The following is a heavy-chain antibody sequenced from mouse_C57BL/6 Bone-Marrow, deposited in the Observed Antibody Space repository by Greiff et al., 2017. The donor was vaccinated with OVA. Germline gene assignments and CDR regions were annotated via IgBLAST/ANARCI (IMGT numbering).Heavy chain of an antibody. J-gene: IGHJ3*01. CDR1: GYTFTSYG. CDR2: IYLGNGCT. D-gene: IGHD1-1*01. V-gene: IGHV1-58*01. Sequence: EVQLQESEAELVRPGSSVKMSCKTSGYTFTSYGINWMKQRPEQGLEWIGYIYLGNGCTKYNEKFKGKATLTSDTSSSTAYMQLSSLTSEDSAIYVGARADYYGSRPWVEYWGQGTLVTVSA. CDR3: ARADYYGSRPWVEY.